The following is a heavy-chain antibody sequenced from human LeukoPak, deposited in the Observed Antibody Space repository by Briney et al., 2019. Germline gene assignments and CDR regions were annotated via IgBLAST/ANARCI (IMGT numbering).Heavy chain of an antibody. CDR1: GFTFDDYA. CDR2: ISWNSGSI. V-gene: IGHV3-9*01. J-gene: IGHJ4*02. Sequence: GGSLRLPCAASGFTFDDYAMHWVRQAPGKGLEWVSGISWNSGSIGYADSVKGRFTISRDNAKNSLYLQMNSLRAEDTALYYCAKDIRYDSSGYYDYWGQGTLVTVSS. CDR3: AKDIRYDSSGYYDY. D-gene: IGHD3-22*01.